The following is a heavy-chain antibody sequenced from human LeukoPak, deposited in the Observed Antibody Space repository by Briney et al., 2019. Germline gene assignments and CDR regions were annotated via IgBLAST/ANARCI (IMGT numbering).Heavy chain of an antibody. CDR2: INHSGST. CDR1: GGSFSGYY. D-gene: IGHD3-3*01. J-gene: IGHJ4*02. CDR3: ASGSITIFGVVINRFDY. V-gene: IGHV4-34*01. Sequence: PSETLSLTCAVYGGSFSGYYWSWIRQPPGKGLEWIGEINHSGSTDYKPFLKSRVTISVDKSKNQFSLKLSSVTAADTAVYYCASGSITIFGVVINRFDYWGQGTLVTVPS.